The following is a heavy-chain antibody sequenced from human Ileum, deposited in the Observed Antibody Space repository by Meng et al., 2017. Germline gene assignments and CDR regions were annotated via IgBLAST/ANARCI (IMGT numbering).Heavy chain of an antibody. J-gene: IGHJ4*02. CDR1: GFNFSDFY. CDR2: ISAIGNT. V-gene: IGHV3-11*01. CDR3: AKSPRGIDFDD. D-gene: IGHD3-10*01. Sequence: QVRLVESGGASVTPGGSLRLSCAASGFNFSDFYTGWVRQAPGKGLEFIAYISAIGNTYFADSFLGRVTVSRDSAQKVLYLQMTRMRAEDTAVYYCAKSPRGIDFDDWGQGILVTVSS.